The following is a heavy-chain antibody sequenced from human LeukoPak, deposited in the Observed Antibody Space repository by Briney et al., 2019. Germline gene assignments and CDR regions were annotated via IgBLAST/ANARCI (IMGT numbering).Heavy chain of an antibody. CDR2: ISSSSSTI. Sequence: GGSLRLSCAASGFTFSSYSMTWVRQAPGKGLEWVSYISSSSSTIYYADSVKGRFTISRDNAKNSLYLQMNSLRDEDTAVYYCARDGPYSDSWSGPFAFDMWGQGTMVTVSS. D-gene: IGHD3-3*01. V-gene: IGHV3-48*02. CDR3: ARDGPYSDSWSGPFAFDM. J-gene: IGHJ3*02. CDR1: GFTFSSYS.